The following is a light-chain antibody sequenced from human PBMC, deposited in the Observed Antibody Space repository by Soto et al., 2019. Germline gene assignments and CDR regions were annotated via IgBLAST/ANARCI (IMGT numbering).Light chain of an antibody. Sequence: DIRMTQSPSSLSASVGDTVTITCRASQSISSHLNWYQQKPGKAPNLLMYTASNLQSGVPSRFSGSGSGTDFTLTISSLQPEDFATYYCQQSHSSPYTFGQGTKLEIK. CDR1: QSISSH. V-gene: IGKV1-39*01. CDR3: QQSHSSPYT. J-gene: IGKJ2*01. CDR2: TAS.